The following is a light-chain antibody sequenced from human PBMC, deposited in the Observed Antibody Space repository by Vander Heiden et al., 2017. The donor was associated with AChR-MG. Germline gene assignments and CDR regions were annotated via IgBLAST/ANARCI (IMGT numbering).Light chain of an antibody. CDR2: GDS. CDR1: SSNIGSNT. V-gene: IGLV1-44*01. CDR3: AAWDDSSKGRV. Sequence: SAPTQPPSASGTPGQRVTSPCPGSSSNIGSNTVNWYQQLPRTAPKLLIYGDSQRPSGVPDRFSGSNSGTTASLAISGLQSEDEADYYCAAWDDSSKGRVFGGGTRLTGL. J-gene: IGLJ3*02.